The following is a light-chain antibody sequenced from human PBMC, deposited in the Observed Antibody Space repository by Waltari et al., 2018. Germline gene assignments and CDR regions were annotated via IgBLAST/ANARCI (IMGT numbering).Light chain of an antibody. CDR3: CSHAGSSTVV. J-gene: IGLJ2*01. V-gene: IGLV2-23*01. CDR1: RSDVGCPTL. CDR2: ESS. Sequence: QSALTQPAPGSGSPGRSIPISSTGPRSDVGCPTLVPCYHPHPGHAPTLMIYESSKRPSGVYNRFSGSKSGNTASLTISGLQAEDEADYYCCSHAGSSTVVFGGGTKLTVL.